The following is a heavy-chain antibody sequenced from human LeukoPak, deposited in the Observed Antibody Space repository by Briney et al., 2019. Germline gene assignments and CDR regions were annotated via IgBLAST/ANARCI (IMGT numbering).Heavy chain of an antibody. CDR1: GFTFDDYG. D-gene: IGHD3-22*01. Sequence: GGSLRLSCAASGFTFDDYGMSWVRQAPGKGLEWVSGINWNGGSTGYADSVRGRFTISRDNAKNSLYLQMNSLRAEDTALYYCAREIGDYDSSGYNRWGQGTLVTVSS. CDR3: AREIGDYDSSGYNR. J-gene: IGHJ4*02. CDR2: INWNGGST. V-gene: IGHV3-20*04.